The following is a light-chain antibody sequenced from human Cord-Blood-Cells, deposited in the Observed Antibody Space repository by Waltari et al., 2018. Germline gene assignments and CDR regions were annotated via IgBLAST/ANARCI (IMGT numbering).Light chain of an antibody. J-gene: IGLJ1*01. V-gene: IGLV2-14*01. CDR2: DVS. CDR1: RSDVGGYNY. CDR3: SSYTSSSTYV. Sequence: QSALTQPASVSGSPGQSITISCTGTRSDVGGYNYVSWYQQHPGKAPKLMFYDVSNRPSGFSNRFSGSKSGNTASLTISGLQAEDEADYYCSSYTSSSTYVFGTGTKVTVL.